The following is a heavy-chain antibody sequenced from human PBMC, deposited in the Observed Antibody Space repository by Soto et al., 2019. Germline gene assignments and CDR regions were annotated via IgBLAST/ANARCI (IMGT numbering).Heavy chain of an antibody. D-gene: IGHD5-18*01. J-gene: IGHJ2*01. CDR2: ISGGGGST. CDR1: GFTFSTYA. V-gene: IGHV3-23*01. Sequence: EVQLLESGGGLVQPGGSLRLSCAASGFTFSTYAMSWVRQAPGKGLEWVSAISGGGGSTYYADSVKGRFTISRDNSKNTLYLQMNSLGAEDTAIYYCAKDNGPLGGYTISWYCDLWGRGTLVTVSS. CDR3: AKDNGPLGGYTISWYCDL.